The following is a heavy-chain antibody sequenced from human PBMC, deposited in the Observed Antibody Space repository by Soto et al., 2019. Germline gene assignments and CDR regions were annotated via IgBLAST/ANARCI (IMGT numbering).Heavy chain of an antibody. Sequence: QLQLQESGSGLVKPSQKLSLTCTVSGGSINSGGYSWSWIRQPPGKGLEWIGYIYRSGSAYYSPTLHNRVTISVDTSKNHFSLNLTSVTAADTAVYYCAVSGRGGLDVWGQGTTVTVSS. CDR2: IYRSGSA. D-gene: IGHD3-10*01. J-gene: IGHJ6*02. CDR1: GGSINSGGYS. CDR3: AVSGRGGLDV. V-gene: IGHV4-30-2*01.